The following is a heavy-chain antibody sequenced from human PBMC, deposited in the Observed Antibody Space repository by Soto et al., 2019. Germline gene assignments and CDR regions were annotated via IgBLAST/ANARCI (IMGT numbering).Heavy chain of an antibody. CDR3: ARELWLQLARTRDYYGMDV. CDR1: GFTFSNYA. Sequence: QVQLVESGGGVVQPGRSLRLSCAASGFTFSNYAIHWVRQAPGKGLDWVAVISSDGSNKYYADSVKGRFTISRDNSKNTLYLQMNSLRAEDTAVYYCARELWLQLARTRDYYGMDVWGQGTTVTVS. J-gene: IGHJ6*02. CDR2: ISSDGSNK. V-gene: IGHV3-30*01. D-gene: IGHD6-13*01.